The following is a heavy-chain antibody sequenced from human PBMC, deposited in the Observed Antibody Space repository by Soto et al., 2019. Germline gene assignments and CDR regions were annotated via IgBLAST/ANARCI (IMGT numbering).Heavy chain of an antibody. D-gene: IGHD6-25*01. V-gene: IGHV3-30*18. Sequence: LRLSCAASGFTFSSYGMHWVRQAPGKGLEWVAVISYDGSNKYYAGSVKGRFTISRDNSKNTLYLQMNSLRAEDTAVYYCAKDLTAIGAFDIWGQGTMVTVSS. CDR1: GFTFSSYG. CDR2: ISYDGSNK. J-gene: IGHJ3*02. CDR3: AKDLTAIGAFDI.